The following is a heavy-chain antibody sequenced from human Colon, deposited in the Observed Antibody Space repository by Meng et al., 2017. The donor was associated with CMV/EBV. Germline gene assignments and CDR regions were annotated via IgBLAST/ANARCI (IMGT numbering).Heavy chain of an antibody. V-gene: IGHV3-33*01. J-gene: IGHJ4*02. CDR2: IWSDESNG. CDR1: GFMFRTSG. Sequence: GGSLRLSCTASGFMFRTSGMHWVRQSPGRGLEWVANIWSDESNGDYGESVKGRFRISRDNSKNTLYLQMNSLRVEDMAVYFCARGRLGVPGVLQAPEYWGQGTLVTVSS. D-gene: IGHD3-3*01. CDR3: ARGRLGVPGVLQAPEY.